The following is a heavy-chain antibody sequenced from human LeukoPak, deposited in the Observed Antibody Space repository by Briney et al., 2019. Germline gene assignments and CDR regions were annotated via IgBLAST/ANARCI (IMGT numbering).Heavy chain of an antibody. Sequence: SETLSLTCTVSGGSVSSSAYYWGWLRQPPGKGLEWIASIYYSGSTYYNPSLRSRLTISLDTSKNQFSLKLSSVTAADTAVYYCARDQYSYGSDAFDIWGQGTMATVSS. CDR2: IYYSGST. V-gene: IGHV4-39*07. CDR3: ARDQYSYGSDAFDI. J-gene: IGHJ3*02. D-gene: IGHD3-16*01. CDR1: GGSVSSSAYY.